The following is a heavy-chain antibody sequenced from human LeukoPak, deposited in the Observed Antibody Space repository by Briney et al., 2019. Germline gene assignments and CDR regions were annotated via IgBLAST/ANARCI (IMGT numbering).Heavy chain of an antibody. D-gene: IGHD3-22*01. Sequence: SETLSLTCTVSGGSISSSSYYWGWIRQPPGKGLEWIGNIYYSGSTYYNPSLKSRVTISVDTSKNQFSLKLSSVTAADTAVYYCARESYYDSSGYSHDAFDMWGQGTMVTVSS. CDR3: ARESYYDSSGYSHDAFDM. CDR1: GGSISSSSYY. J-gene: IGHJ3*02. CDR2: IYYSGST. V-gene: IGHV4-39*07.